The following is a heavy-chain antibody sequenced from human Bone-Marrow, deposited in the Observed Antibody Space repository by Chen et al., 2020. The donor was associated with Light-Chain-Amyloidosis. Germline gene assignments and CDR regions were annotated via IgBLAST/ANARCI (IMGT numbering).Heavy chain of an antibody. J-gene: IGHJ4*02. D-gene: IGHD5-18*01. V-gene: IGHV3-30*02. CDR3: AQLYSYGRPFKH. CDR2: VRFDGSDK. CDR1: GFVFTTYG. Sequence: AQLVESGGGLVQPGGSLRLSCTVSGFVFTTYGFQWVRQAPGKGLEWVSFVRFDGSDKYYADSVKGRFTISRDDSKNTLYLQMNSLRPEDTAVYYCAQLYSYGRPFKHWGQGTLVSVSS.